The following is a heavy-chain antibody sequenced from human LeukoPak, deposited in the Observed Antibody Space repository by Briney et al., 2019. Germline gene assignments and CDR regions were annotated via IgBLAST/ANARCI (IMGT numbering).Heavy chain of an antibody. J-gene: IGHJ1*01. CDR3: ATDRHSGSLGYFQH. CDR1: GYTLTELS. D-gene: IGHD1-26*01. CDR2: FDPEDGGT. V-gene: IGHV1-24*01. Sequence: ASVKVSCKVSGYTLTELSMHWVRQAPGKGLEWMGGFDPEDGGTIYAQKFQGRVTMTGDTSTDTAYMELSSLRSEDTAVYYCATDRHSGSLGYFQHWGQGTLVTVSS.